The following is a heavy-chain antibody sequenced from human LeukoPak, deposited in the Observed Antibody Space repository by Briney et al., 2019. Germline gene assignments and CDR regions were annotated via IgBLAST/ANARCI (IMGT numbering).Heavy chain of an antibody. CDR2: ISGGGGST. V-gene: IGHV3-23*01. J-gene: IGHJ4*02. CDR3: AKGGKWDVTPFDY. CDR1: GFTLTSYS. Sequence: GGSLRLSCAAPGFTLTSYSMNWVRQAPGKGLEWVSTISGGGGSTYYADSVKGRFTISRDNSKNTLYLQVNSLRAEDTAVYYCAKGGKWDVTPFDYWGQGTLVTVSS. D-gene: IGHD1-26*01.